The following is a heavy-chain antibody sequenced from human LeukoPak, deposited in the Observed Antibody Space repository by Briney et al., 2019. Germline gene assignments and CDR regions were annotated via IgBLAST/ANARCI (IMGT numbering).Heavy chain of an antibody. CDR1: GYSFTSYW. CDR3: ARLRGVRYKGVMATMGFDS. CDR2: IYPGDSDT. D-gene: IGHD5-24*01. J-gene: IGHJ4*02. Sequence: GESLKISCKGSGYSFTSYWIGWVRQMPGKGLKWMGIIYPGDSDTRYSPSFQGQVIISVDKSITTAYLKWSSLKASDTAMYYCARLRGVRYKGVMATMGFDSWGQGTLLTVSS. V-gene: IGHV5-51*01.